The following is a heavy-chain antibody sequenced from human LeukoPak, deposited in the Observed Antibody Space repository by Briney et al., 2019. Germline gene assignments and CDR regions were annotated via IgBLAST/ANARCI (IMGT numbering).Heavy chain of an antibody. CDR3: AKESKIPQQPLDY. CDR1: GFTFSAYA. V-gene: IGHV3-23*01. D-gene: IGHD6-13*01. Sequence: GGSLGLSCEASGFTFSAYAMTWVRQAPGKGLEWVSSIGSDNKPHYSEYVKGRFAISRDNSKNTLYLQMNSLRAEDTAVYYCAKESKIPQQPLDYWGQGTLVTVSS. CDR2: IGSDNKP. J-gene: IGHJ4*02.